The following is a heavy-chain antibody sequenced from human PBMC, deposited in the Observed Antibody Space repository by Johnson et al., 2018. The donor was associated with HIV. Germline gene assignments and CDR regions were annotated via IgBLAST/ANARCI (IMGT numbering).Heavy chain of an antibody. CDR1: GFTFSNYG. CDR3: ARDWEDYGAFDI. D-gene: IGHD3-16*01. V-gene: IGHV3-33*01. J-gene: IGHJ3*02. Sequence: QVQLVESGGGVVQPGRSLRLSCAASGFTFSNYGMHWVRQAPGKGLEWVAVIWFDGSNKYYADSVKGRFTISRDNSKNTLYLQMNSLRAEDTAVYYCARDWEDYGAFDIWGQGTMVTVSS. CDR2: IWFDGSNK.